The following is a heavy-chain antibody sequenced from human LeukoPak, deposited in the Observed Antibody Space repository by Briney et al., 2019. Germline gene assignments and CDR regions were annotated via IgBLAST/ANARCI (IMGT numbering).Heavy chain of an antibody. CDR1: GYTFTGYY. CDR3: AIVRSSSGYYPFDY. V-gene: IGHV1-2*02. CDR2: INPNSGGT. Sequence: VASVKVSCKASGYTFTGYYMHWVRQAPGQGLEWMGWINPNSGGTNYAQKFQGRVTMTRDTSISTAYMELSTLRSDDTAVFYCAIVRSSSGYYPFDYWGQGTLVTVSS. D-gene: IGHD3-22*01. J-gene: IGHJ4*02.